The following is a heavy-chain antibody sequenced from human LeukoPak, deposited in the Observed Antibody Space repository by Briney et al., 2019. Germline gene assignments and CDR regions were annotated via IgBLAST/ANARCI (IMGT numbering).Heavy chain of an antibody. J-gene: IGHJ5*02. CDR2: INHSGST. CDR1: GGSFSGYY. Sequence: ASETLSLTCAVYGGSFSGYYWSWIRQPPGKGLEWIGEINHSGSTNYNPSLKSRVTISVDTSKNQFSLKLSSLTAADTAVYYCAREEYGSGLGWFDPWGQGTLVTVSS. D-gene: IGHD3-10*01. CDR3: AREEYGSGLGWFDP. V-gene: IGHV4-34*01.